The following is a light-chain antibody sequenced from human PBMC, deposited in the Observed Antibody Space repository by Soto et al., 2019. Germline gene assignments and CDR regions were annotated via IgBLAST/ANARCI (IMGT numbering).Light chain of an antibody. CDR3: LQHNSYPPT. CDR2: AAS. CDR1: QGIGSA. V-gene: IGKV1-17*01. J-gene: IGKJ4*01. Sequence: DIQMTQSPSSLSASVGDRVTITCRASQGIGSALGWYQQKPRKAPKRLIYAASSLQSGVPSRFSGSGSGTEFTLTIRSLQPEDFATYDCLQHNSYPPTFGGGTKVEIK.